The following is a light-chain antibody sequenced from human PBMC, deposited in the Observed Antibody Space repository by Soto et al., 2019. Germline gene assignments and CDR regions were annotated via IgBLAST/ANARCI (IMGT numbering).Light chain of an antibody. Sequence: EIVLTQSPGTLSLSPGERATLSCRASQSVSSSYLAWYQQKPGQAPRLLIYGASTRATGIPARFSGSGSGTKFTLTISCLQSEDFAVYYCQQYNNWPPWTSGQGTKVEIK. CDR2: GAS. V-gene: IGKV3-15*01. CDR3: QQYNNWPPWT. J-gene: IGKJ1*01. CDR1: QSVSSSY.